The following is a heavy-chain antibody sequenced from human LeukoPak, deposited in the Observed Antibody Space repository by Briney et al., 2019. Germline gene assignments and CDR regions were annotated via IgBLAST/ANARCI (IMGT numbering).Heavy chain of an antibody. CDR2: IDNSGDYT. J-gene: IGHJ4*02. CDR1: GFTFSSYN. CDR3: ARDLGDEGYKYGRFDY. Sequence: GGSLRLSCAASGFTFSSYNMNWVRQAPGKGLEWVSSIDNSGDYTYYADSVKGRFTISRDNPKNSVYLQMYSLRAEDTAVYYCARDLGDEGYKYGRFDYWGQGTLVTVSS. V-gene: IGHV3-21*01. D-gene: IGHD5-24*01.